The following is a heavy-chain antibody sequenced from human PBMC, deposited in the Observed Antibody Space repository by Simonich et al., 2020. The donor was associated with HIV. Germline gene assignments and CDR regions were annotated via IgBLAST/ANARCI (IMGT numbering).Heavy chain of an antibody. CDR1: GYTFTSYG. V-gene: IGHV1-18*01. CDR2: ISTDNGNT. J-gene: IGHJ4*02. D-gene: IGHD3-16*02. CDR3: ARDDRYGDYVDY. Sequence: QVQLLQSGAEVKKPGASVNVSCKASGYTFTSYGISWVRQAPGQGLEWMGWISTDNGNTNYVRKRQGRVTMTTDTSTSTAYMELRSLRSDDTAVYYCARDDRYGDYVDYWGQGTLVTVSS.